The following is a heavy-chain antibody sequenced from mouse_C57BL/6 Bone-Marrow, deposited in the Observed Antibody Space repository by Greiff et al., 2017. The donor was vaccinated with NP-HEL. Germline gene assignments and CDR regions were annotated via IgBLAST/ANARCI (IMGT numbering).Heavy chain of an antibody. Sequence: VQLKESGGGLVQPGGSLKLSCAASGFTFSDYGMAWVRQAPRKGPEWVAFISNLAYSIYYADTVTGRFTISRENAKNTLYLEMSSLRSEDTAMYYCARRGLRRTMDYWGQGTSVTVSS. CDR2: ISNLAYSI. V-gene: IGHV5-15*01. CDR1: GFTFSDYG. J-gene: IGHJ4*01. D-gene: IGHD2-4*01. CDR3: ARRGLRRTMDY.